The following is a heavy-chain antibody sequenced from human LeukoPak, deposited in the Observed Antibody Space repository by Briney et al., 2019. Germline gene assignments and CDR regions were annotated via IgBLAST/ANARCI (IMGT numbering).Heavy chain of an antibody. CDR3: ARDNSVGDTAWWFDP. CDR2: INPSGDNT. V-gene: IGHV1-46*01. Sequence: ASVKVSCKASGYTFTNYYMHWVRQAPGQGLEWMGIINPSGDNTWYAQKFQGRVTMTRDMSTSTDYMEPSSLRSEDTAVYYCARDNSVGDTAWWFDPWGQGTLVTVSS. J-gene: IGHJ5*02. CDR1: GYTFTNYY. D-gene: IGHD1-26*01.